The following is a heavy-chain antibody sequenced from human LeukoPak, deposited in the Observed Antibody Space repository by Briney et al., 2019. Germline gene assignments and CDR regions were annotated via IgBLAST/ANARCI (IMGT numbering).Heavy chain of an antibody. CDR2: ISGSGGST. CDR3: ARVRGGGFRTADS. J-gene: IGHJ4*02. V-gene: IGHV3-23*01. CDR1: GFTFSSYA. Sequence: SGGSLRLSCAASGFTFSSYAMSWVRQAPGKGLEWVSAISGSGGSTYYADSVKGRFTISRDNSKNTLYLQMNSLRGEDTAMYYCARVRGGGFRTADSWGQGTLVTVAS. D-gene: IGHD6-19*01.